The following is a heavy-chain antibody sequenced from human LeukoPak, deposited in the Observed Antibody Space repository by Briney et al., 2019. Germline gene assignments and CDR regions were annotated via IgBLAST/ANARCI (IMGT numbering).Heavy chain of an antibody. D-gene: IGHD3-10*01. CDR2: INHSGST. CDR3: ARGRKDSYGSGSYYSSDY. J-gene: IGHJ4*02. V-gene: IGHV4-34*01. CDR1: GGSFSGYY. Sequence: SETLSLTCAVYGGSFSGYYWSWIRQPPGKGLEWIGEINHSGSTNYNPSLKSRVTISVDTSKNQFSLKLSSVTAADTAVYYCARGRKDSYGSGSYYSSDYWGQGTLVTVSS.